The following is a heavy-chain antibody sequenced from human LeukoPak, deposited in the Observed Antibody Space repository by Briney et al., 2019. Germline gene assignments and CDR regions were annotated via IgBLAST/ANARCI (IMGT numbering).Heavy chain of an antibody. Sequence: SETLSLTCAVYGGSFSGYYWSWIRQPPGKGLEWIGEINHSGSTNYNPSLKSRVTISVDTSKNQFSLKLSSVTAADTAVYYCATDRRYCSSTSCYTDWFDPWGQGTLVTVSS. D-gene: IGHD2-2*02. CDR2: INHSGST. V-gene: IGHV4-34*01. CDR3: ATDRRYCSSTSCYTDWFDP. CDR1: GGSFSGYY. J-gene: IGHJ5*02.